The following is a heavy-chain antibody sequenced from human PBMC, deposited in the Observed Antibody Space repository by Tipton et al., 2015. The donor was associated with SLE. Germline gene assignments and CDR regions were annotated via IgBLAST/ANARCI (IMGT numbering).Heavy chain of an antibody. CDR1: GFTFSSYW. CDR2: IKQDGSEK. CDR3: ARGRVLEQASVFDY. Sequence: GSLRLSCAASGFTFSSYWMTWVRQAPGKGLEWVANIKQDGSEKYYVVSVKGRFTISRDNAKNSLYLQMNSLRAEDTAVYYRARGRVLEQASVFDYWGQGTLVTVSS. V-gene: IGHV3-7*01. D-gene: IGHD1/OR15-1a*01. J-gene: IGHJ4*02.